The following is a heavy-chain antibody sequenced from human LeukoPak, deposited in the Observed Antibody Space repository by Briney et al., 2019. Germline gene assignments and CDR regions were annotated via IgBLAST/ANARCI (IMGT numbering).Heavy chain of an antibody. CDR3: AKDQWYDDSRST. V-gene: IGHV3-30*18. CDR2: TSYDGSNK. J-gene: IGHJ4*02. Sequence: GGSLRLSCAASGFTFSSYGMNWVRQAPGKGLEWVAVTSYDGSNKYYADSVKGRFTNSRDNSKNTLYLKMNSLRAEDTTVYYYAKDQWYDDSRSTGGLGPLVTVSS. D-gene: IGHD3-22*01. CDR1: GFTFSSYG.